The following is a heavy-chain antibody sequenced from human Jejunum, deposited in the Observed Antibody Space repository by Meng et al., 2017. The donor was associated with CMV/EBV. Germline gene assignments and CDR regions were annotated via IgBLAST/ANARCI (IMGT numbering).Heavy chain of an antibody. V-gene: IGHV3-30*04. CDR1: GFTFSSYA. CDR2: IPFNGNNE. D-gene: IGHD6-13*01. CDR3: ARGTGSGSWLIDS. J-gene: IGHJ4*02. Sequence: GFTFSSYAMSWVRQAPGKGLEWVAVIPFNGNNEHYADSVKGRFTISRDNSKNTLYLQVNSLRLEDTGVYYCARGTGSGSWLIDSWGQGTRVTVSS.